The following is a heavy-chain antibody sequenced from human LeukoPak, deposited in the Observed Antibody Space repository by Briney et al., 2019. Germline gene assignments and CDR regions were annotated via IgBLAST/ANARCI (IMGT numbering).Heavy chain of an antibody. D-gene: IGHD3-22*01. Sequence: PGGSLRLSCAASGFTFDSYAMNWVRQAPGRGLEWVSTISGSGDNTWYADSVKGRFTISRDNSKNTLYMQMNSLRADDTAVYYCAKDFHVRVVITPDYWGQGTLVTVSS. V-gene: IGHV3-23*01. CDR3: AKDFHVRVVITPDY. J-gene: IGHJ4*02. CDR2: ISGSGDNT. CDR1: GFTFDSYA.